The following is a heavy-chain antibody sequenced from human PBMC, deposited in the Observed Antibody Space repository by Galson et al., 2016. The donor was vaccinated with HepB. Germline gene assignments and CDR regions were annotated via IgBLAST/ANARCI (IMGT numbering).Heavy chain of an antibody. J-gene: IGHJ4*02. CDR3: ARGTVMAYSSSTFFDY. D-gene: IGHD6-6*01. V-gene: IGHV1-18*01. CDR1: GYTFSAYH. Sequence: SVKVSCKASGYTFSAYHINWVRPAPGQGLEWLGWISTYNGNTKFAQKIQNRVTMTRDTSTSTAYMELRGLRSDDTAVYYCARGTVMAYSSSTFFDYWGRGTLVTVSS. CDR2: ISTYNGNT.